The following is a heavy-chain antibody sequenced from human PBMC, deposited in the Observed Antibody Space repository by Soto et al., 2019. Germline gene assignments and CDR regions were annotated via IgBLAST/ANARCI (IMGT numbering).Heavy chain of an antibody. V-gene: IGHV4-34*01. Sequence: NPSETLSLTCVVYGGSFSGYYWSWIRQSPGKGLEWIGGINHRGSTNYSPSLESRVTISVDTSKNQFSLKLPSVTAADTAMYYCARDGFCTSTTCRVGNWFDPWVQGTLVTVSS. D-gene: IGHD2-2*01. CDR2: INHRGST. CDR1: GGSFSGYY. CDR3: ARDGFCTSTTCRVGNWFDP. J-gene: IGHJ5*02.